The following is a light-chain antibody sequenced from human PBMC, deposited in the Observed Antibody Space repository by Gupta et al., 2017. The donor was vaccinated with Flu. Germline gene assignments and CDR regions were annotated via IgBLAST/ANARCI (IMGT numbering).Light chain of an antibody. J-gene: IGLJ2*01. Sequence: QSALTQPASVSGPPGQSITISCTGATSDIGNYNYVSWYQQHPGKAPKLIIYDVSNRPSGVSNRFSGSKSDNTASLTIAGRQAEDEADYFCGSYGSEIIFGGGTKVTVL. V-gene: IGLV2-14*03. CDR1: TSDIGNYNY. CDR2: DVS. CDR3: GSYGSEII.